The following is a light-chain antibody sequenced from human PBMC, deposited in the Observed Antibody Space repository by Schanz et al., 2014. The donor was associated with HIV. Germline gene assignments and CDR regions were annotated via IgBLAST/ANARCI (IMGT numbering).Light chain of an antibody. CDR2: WAS. V-gene: IGKV4-1*01. J-gene: IGKJ4*01. CDR1: QSILYNSNNKNY. Sequence: DIVMTQSPDSLAVSLGERATINCRSSQSILYNSNNKNYLAWYQQKPGQPPNLLIYWASTRESGVPGRFSGSGSGTDFTLTISSLQAEDVAVYYCQQYYSSPLTFGGGTKVEIK. CDR3: QQYYSSPLT.